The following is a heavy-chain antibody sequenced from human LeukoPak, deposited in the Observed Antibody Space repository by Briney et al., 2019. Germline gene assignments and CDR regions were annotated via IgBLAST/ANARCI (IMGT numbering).Heavy chain of an antibody. Sequence: STYYADSVKGRFTISRDNSKNTLYLQMNSLRAEDTAVYYCAKLVPAARPYFDYWGQGTLVTVSS. V-gene: IGHV3-23*01. CDR2: ST. CDR3: AKLVPAARPYFDY. D-gene: IGHD2-2*01. J-gene: IGHJ4*02.